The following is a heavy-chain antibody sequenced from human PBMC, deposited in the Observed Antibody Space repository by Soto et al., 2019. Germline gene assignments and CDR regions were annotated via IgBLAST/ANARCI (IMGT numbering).Heavy chain of an antibody. V-gene: IGHV1-46*01. CDR2: INPDGGST. D-gene: IGHD1-26*01. J-gene: IGHJ5*01. Sequence: GAPVKVSCKAPEDTLTSYYINWGRHAPGQGLEWMGIINPDGGSTRYAQKFQGRVTFTRDTPASTVYLELRSLRSDDTAFYYCARSSGGVFGIIIEGSNWFGSWGQGTLVTVSS. CDR1: EDTLTSYY. CDR3: ARSSGGVFGIIIEGSNWFGS.